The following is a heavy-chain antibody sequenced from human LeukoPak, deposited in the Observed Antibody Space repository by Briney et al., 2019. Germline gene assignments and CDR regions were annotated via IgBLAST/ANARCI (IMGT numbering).Heavy chain of an antibody. CDR2: FDPEDGET. Sequence: ASVKVSCKVSGYTLTELSMHWVRQAPGKGLEWMGGFDPEDGETIYAQKFQGRVTMTEDTSTDTAYMELSSLRSEDTAVYYCAIEARSGSYSRSWFDPWGQGTLVTVSS. V-gene: IGHV1-24*01. D-gene: IGHD1-26*01. J-gene: IGHJ5*02. CDR3: AIEARSGSYSRSWFDP. CDR1: GYTLTELS.